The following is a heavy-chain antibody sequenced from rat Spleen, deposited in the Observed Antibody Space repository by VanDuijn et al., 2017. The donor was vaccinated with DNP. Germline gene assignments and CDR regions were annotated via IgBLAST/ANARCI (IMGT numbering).Heavy chain of an antibody. V-gene: IGHV5S10*01. J-gene: IGHJ2*01. CDR2: IIYGGSRT. Sequence: EVQLVESGGGLVQPGRSLKLSCAASGFTFSDYNMAWVRQAPKKGLEWVATIIYGGSRTQYRDSVKGRFTISRDNAKTTLYLQMDSLRSEDTATYYCKVGARYWGQGVMVTVSS. CDR1: GFTFSDYN. D-gene: IGHD5-1*01. CDR3: KVGARY.